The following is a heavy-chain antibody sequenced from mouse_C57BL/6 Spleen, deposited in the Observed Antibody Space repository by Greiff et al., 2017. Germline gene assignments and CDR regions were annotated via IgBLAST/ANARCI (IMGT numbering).Heavy chain of an antibody. V-gene: IGHV14-4*01. CDR1: GFNFKDDY. J-gene: IGHJ2*01. CDR3: TTFYDSNDVDY. D-gene: IGHD2-5*01. CDR2: IDPEGGDT. Sequence: EVQLVESGAELVRPGASVKLSCTASGFNFKDDYMHWVKQRPEQGLEWIGWIDPEGGDTEYVSKFQGKATITADTSSNTAYLLLSSLTSEDSAVYYCTTFYDSNDVDYWGQGTTLTVSS.